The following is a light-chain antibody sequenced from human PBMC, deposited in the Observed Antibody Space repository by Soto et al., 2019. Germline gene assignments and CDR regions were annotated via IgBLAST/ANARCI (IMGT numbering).Light chain of an antibody. CDR1: QSLLSSDGTNS. CDR3: MQGKYWPPWT. CDR2: KVS. V-gene: IGKV2-30*01. J-gene: IGKJ1*01. Sequence: DGVRTQSALSVPVTLGHPASISCRSSQSLLSSDGTNSLFCFKQRPGQSPRSLIYKVSNRDSGVQDRFSGSGSGNAFTVKIRRVQAADVGTYSCMQGKYWPPWTLGQGTKV.